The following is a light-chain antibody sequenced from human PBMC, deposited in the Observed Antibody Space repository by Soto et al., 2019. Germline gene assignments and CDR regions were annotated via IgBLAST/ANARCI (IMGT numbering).Light chain of an antibody. J-gene: IGKJ1*01. V-gene: IGKV3-20*01. CDR3: QQYGSSPET. Sequence: IVLTQSPGTLYLSPGEKDTLSCRARQSDSRRYVAWYQKKPGKAPRLLSDGASSRATGIPDRFSGRGAGTDCTRTISRLEPEDFAVDYGQQYGSSPETVGQGTKVDIK. CDR2: GAS. CDR1: QSDSRRY.